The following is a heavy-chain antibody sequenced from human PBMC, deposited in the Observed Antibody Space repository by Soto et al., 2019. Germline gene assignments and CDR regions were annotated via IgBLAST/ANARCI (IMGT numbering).Heavy chain of an antibody. V-gene: IGHV3-9*01. J-gene: IGHJ5*02. CDR3: AKDRLAALRGNGFDP. CDR2: ISWNSGSI. CDR1: GFTFDDYA. D-gene: IGHD3-3*02. Sequence: EVQLVESGGGLVQPGRSLRLSCAASGFTFDDYAMHWVRQAPGKGLEWVSGISWNSGSIGYADSVKGRFTISRDNAKNSLYLQMNSLRAEDTALYYCAKDRLAALRGNGFDPWGQGTLVTVSS.